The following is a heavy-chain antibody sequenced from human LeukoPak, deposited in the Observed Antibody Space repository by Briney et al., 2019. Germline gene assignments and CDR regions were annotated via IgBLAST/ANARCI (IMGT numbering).Heavy chain of an antibody. Sequence: GGSLRLSCAASGFTFTNYWMTWVRQAPGKGLEWVANIKQDGSEKYYVDSVKGRFTISRDNAKNSLSLQMDSLRAEDSALYYCVRGGSWYAAHDFWGQGTMVTVSS. J-gene: IGHJ3*01. CDR2: IKQDGSEK. CDR3: VRGGSWYAAHDF. CDR1: GFTFTNYW. D-gene: IGHD6-13*01. V-gene: IGHV3-7*04.